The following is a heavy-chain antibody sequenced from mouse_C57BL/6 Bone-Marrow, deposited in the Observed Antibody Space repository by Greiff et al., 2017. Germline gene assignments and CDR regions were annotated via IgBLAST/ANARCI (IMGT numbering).Heavy chain of an antibody. CDR2: IHPNSGST. Sequence: QVQLKQPGAELVKPGASVKLSCKASGYTFTSYWMHWVKQRPGQGLEWIGMIHPNSGSTNYNEKFKSKATLTVDKSSSTAYMQLSSLTSEDSAVYDCARRDYWYFDVWGTETTVTFSS. J-gene: IGHJ1*03. V-gene: IGHV1-64*01. CDR1: GYTFTSYW. CDR3: ARRDYWYFDV.